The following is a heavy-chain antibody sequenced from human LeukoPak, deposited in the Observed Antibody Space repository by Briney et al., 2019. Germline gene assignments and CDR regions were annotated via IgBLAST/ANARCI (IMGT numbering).Heavy chain of an antibody. J-gene: IGHJ4*02. Sequence: ASVKVSCKASGYTFTSYAISWVRQAPGQGLEWMGGIIPIFGIANYAQKFQGRVTITADESTSTAYMELSSLRSEDKAVYYCARGSKGFRGSATPFDYWGQGTLVTVSS. D-gene: IGHD2-15*01. CDR1: GYTFTSYA. V-gene: IGHV1-69*13. CDR2: IIPIFGIA. CDR3: ARGSKGFRGSATPFDY.